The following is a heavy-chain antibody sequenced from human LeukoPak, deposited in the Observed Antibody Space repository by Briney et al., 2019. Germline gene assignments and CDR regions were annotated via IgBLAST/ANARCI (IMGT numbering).Heavy chain of an antibody. CDR2: IYYSGST. V-gene: IGHV4-31*03. CDR1: GGSISSGGYY. J-gene: IGHJ4*02. CDR3: ARDLAFYSSGTSINYFDY. Sequence: SETLPLTCTVSGGSISSGGYYWSWIRQHPGKGLEWIGYIYYSGSTYYNPSLKSRVTISVDTSKNQFSLKLSSVTAADTAVYYCARDLAFYSSGTSINYFDYWGQGTLVTVSS. D-gene: IGHD3-10*01.